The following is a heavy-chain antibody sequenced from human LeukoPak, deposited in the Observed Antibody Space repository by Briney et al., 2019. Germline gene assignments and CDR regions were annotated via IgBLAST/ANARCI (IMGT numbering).Heavy chain of an antibody. CDR3: AKARIAVAGTLFDY. Sequence: GGSLRLSCAASGFTFSSYSMNWVRQAPGKGLEWVSSISNDGKYIYYADSVKGRFTISRDNAKSSLYLQMNSLRAEDTAVYYCAKARIAVAGTLFDYWGQGTLVTVSS. V-gene: IGHV3-21*01. J-gene: IGHJ4*02. CDR2: ISNDGKYI. D-gene: IGHD6-19*01. CDR1: GFTFSSYS.